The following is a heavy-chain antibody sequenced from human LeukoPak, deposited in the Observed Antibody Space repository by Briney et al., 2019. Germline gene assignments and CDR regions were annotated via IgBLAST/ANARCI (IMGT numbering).Heavy chain of an antibody. Sequence: SVKVSCKASGGTFSSYAISWVRQAPGQGLEWMGGIIPIFGTANYAQKFQGRVTITADESTSTAYMALSSLRSEDTAAYYCARAQGVVVPAAIWSYWGQGTLVTVSS. CDR1: GGTFSSYA. CDR2: IIPIFGTA. CDR3: ARAQGVVVPAAIWSY. D-gene: IGHD2-2*01. J-gene: IGHJ4*02. V-gene: IGHV1-69*13.